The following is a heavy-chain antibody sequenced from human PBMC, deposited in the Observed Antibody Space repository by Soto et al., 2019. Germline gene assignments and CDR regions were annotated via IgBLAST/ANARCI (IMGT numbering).Heavy chain of an antibody. V-gene: IGHV3-33*01. D-gene: IGHD3-22*01. Sequence: QVQLVESGGGVVQPGRSLRLSCAASGFTFSRYGMHWVRQAPGKGLEWMAVIWFDGNTKYYADSVKGRFTISRDNSQNKLYLQMNSLRAEETAVYYCARRRDGDPSGFHWIDSWGQGTLVIVSS. CDR1: GFTFSRYG. CDR3: ARRRDGDPSGFHWIDS. CDR2: IWFDGNTK. J-gene: IGHJ5*01.